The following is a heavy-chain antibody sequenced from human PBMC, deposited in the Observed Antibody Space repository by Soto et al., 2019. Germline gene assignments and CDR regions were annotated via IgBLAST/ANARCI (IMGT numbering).Heavy chain of an antibody. Sequence: SVKVSCKASGGTFSSYAISWVRQAPGQGLEWMGGIIPIFGTANYAQKFQGRVTITADESTSTAYMELSSLRSEDTAVYYCASPLINYYDSAMDVWGQGTTVTVSS. D-gene: IGHD3-22*01. CDR2: IIPIFGTA. CDR1: GGTFSSYA. CDR3: ASPLINYYDSAMDV. V-gene: IGHV1-69*13. J-gene: IGHJ6*02.